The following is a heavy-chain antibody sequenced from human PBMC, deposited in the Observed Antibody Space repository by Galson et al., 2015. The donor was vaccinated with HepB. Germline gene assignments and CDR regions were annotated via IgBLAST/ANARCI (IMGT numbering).Heavy chain of an antibody. CDR2: ISGSGGST. V-gene: IGHV3-23*01. CDR1: GFTFSSYA. D-gene: IGHD3-10*01. CDR3: AKQEGYYGSGSYSH. Sequence: SLRLSCAASGFTFSSYAMSWVRQAPGKGLEWVSAISGSGGSTYYADSVKGRFTISRDNSKNTLYLQMNSLRAEDTAVYYCAKQEGYYGSGSYSHWGQGTLVTVSS. J-gene: IGHJ4*02.